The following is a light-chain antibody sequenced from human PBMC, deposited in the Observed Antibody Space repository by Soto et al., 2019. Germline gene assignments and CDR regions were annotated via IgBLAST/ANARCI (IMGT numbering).Light chain of an antibody. CDR3: SSYTINTLYV. J-gene: IGLJ1*01. CDR2: EVS. Sequence: QYVLTQPASVSGSPGQSITISCTGTISDVTGYNYVSWYQQHPGKAPKLMIYEVSNRPSGVSNRFSGSKSGNTASLTISGLQTEDEADYYCSSYTINTLYVFGTGTKVTVL. V-gene: IGLV2-14*01. CDR1: ISDVTGYNY.